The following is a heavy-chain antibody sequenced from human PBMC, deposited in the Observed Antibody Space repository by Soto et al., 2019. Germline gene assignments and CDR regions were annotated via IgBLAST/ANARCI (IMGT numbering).Heavy chain of an antibody. CDR2: INSDGSST. CDR3: AIRANYYDRSGYFAD. D-gene: IGHD3-22*01. J-gene: IGHJ4*02. V-gene: IGHV3-74*01. Sequence: EVQLVESGGGLVQPGGSLRLSCAASGFTFSSYWMQWVRQAPGKGLVWVSRINSDGSSTSYSDSLKGRFTSSRDNAKNTLYPQMNSLSADDTAVQSCAIRANYYDRSGYFADWGQGTLVTVSS. CDR1: GFTFSSYW.